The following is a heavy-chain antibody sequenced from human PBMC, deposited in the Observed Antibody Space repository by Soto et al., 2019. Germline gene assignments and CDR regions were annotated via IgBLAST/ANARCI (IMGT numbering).Heavy chain of an antibody. V-gene: IGHV1-18*01. CDR1: GYTFTSYG. CDR3: ARDLRSGWVGGNWFDP. D-gene: IGHD6-19*01. CDR2: ISAYNGNT. Sequence: GASVKVSCKASGYTFTSYGISWVRQAPGQGLEWMGWISAYNGNTNYAQKFQGRVTITADKSTSTAYMELSSLRSEDTAVYYCARDLRSGWVGGNWFDPWGQGTLVTVSS. J-gene: IGHJ5*02.